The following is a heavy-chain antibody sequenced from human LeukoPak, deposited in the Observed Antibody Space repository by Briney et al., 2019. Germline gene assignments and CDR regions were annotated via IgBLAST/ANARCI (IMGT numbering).Heavy chain of an antibody. CDR1: GYTFTSYG. V-gene: IGHV1-2*02. CDR2: INPNSGGT. CDR3: ARSGSYRNYYMDV. J-gene: IGHJ6*03. D-gene: IGHD1-26*01. Sequence: ASVKVSCKASGYTFTSYGISWVRQAPGQGLEWMGWINPNSGGTNYAQKFQGRVTMTRDTSISTAYMELSRLRSDDTAVYYCARSGSYRNYYMDVWGKGTTVTVSS.